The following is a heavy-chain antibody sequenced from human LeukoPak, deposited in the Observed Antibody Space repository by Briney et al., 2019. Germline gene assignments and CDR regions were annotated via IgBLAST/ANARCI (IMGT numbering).Heavy chain of an antibody. J-gene: IGHJ4*02. D-gene: IGHD6-19*01. CDR1: GYTLSSYA. CDR2: ISGSGGST. V-gene: IGHV3-23*01. Sequence: GSLRPSRAASGYTLSSYAMSWVRPAPGKGLEWVSAISGSGGSTYYADSVKGRFTISRDNSKNTLYLQMNSLRAEDTAVYYCASEAGTGDYWGQGTLVTVSS. CDR3: ASEAGTGDY.